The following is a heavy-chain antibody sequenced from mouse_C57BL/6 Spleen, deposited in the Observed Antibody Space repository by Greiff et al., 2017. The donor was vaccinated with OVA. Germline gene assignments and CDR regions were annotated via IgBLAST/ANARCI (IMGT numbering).Heavy chain of an antibody. CDR1: GYTFTSYW. V-gene: IGHV1-69*01. CDR3: ARASYVYYLFDY. D-gene: IGHD2-3*01. Sequence: QVQLQQPGAELVMPGASVKLSCKASGYTFTSYWMHWVKQRPGQGLEWIGEIDPSDSYTNYNQQFKGKSTLTVDKSSSTAYMQLSSLTSEDSAFYYCARASYVYYLFDYWGQGTTLTVSS. J-gene: IGHJ2*01. CDR2: IDPSDSYT.